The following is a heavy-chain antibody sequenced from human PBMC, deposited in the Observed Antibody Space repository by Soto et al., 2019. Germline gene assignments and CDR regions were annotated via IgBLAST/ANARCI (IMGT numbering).Heavy chain of an antibody. CDR2: IIPIFGTA. CDR3: ARGYYYDSSGYYYFDY. D-gene: IGHD3-22*01. CDR1: GGTFSSYA. V-gene: IGHV1-69*13. J-gene: IGHJ4*02. Sequence: SVKVSCKASGGTFSSYAISWVRQAPGQGLEWMGGIIPIFGTANYAQKFQGRVTITADESTSTAYMELSSLRSEDTAVYYCARGYYYDSSGYYYFDYWGQGTLVTVSS.